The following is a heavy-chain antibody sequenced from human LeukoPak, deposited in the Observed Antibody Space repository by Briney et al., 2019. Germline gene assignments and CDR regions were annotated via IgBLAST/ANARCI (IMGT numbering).Heavy chain of an antibody. J-gene: IGHJ6*02. CDR2: IYYSGST. Sequence: SETLSLTCTVSGGSISSSSYYWGWIRQPPGKGLEWIGSIYYSGSTYYNPSHKSRVTISVDTSKNQFSLKLSSVTAADTAVYYCARLVWHYDSSGYYTLPSWYYGMDVWGQGTTVTVSS. D-gene: IGHD3-22*01. V-gene: IGHV4-39*01. CDR3: ARLVWHYDSSGYYTLPSWYYGMDV. CDR1: GGSISSSSYY.